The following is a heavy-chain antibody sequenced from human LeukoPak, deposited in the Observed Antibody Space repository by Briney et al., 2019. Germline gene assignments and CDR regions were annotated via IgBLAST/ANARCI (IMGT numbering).Heavy chain of an antibody. V-gene: IGHV3-23*01. CDR3: AKSSSGWYLYDH. CDR1: GFTLSNYW. D-gene: IGHD6-19*01. Sequence: GGSLRLSCAASGFTLSNYWMSWVRQAPGKGLEWVSALSSSGSSTFYADSVKGRFTVSRDNSKNTLYLQMNSLRAEDTAVYYCAKSSSGWYLYDHWGQGTLVTVSS. J-gene: IGHJ5*02. CDR2: LSSSGSST.